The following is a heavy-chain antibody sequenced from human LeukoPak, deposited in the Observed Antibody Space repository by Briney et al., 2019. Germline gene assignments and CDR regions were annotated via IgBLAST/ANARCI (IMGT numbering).Heavy chain of an antibody. Sequence: SETLSLTCTVSGGSISSYYWSWIRQPPGKGLEWIGYIYYSGSTNYNPSLKSRITISVDTSKNQFSLKLSSVTAADTAVYYCARRSEAGWYFDLWGRGTLVTVSS. CDR3: ARRSEAGWYFDL. D-gene: IGHD2-15*01. CDR2: IYYSGST. V-gene: IGHV4-59*01. J-gene: IGHJ2*01. CDR1: GGSISSYY.